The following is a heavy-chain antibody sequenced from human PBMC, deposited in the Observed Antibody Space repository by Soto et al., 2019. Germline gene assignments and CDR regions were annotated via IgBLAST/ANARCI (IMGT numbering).Heavy chain of an antibody. D-gene: IGHD3-16*01. CDR1: GASISPGSYY. J-gene: IGHJ6*02. V-gene: IGHV4-39*01. Sequence: SETLSLTCTVSGASISPGSYYWAWIRQPPGQGLEWIGTIYSGGSAYYNPSLNSRVTMSIDMSKNQLSLEVRSVTAADTAVYYCARHNGPLYVGYYYDMDVWGQGTTVTVSS. CDR3: ARHNGPLYVGYYYDMDV. CDR2: IYSGGSA.